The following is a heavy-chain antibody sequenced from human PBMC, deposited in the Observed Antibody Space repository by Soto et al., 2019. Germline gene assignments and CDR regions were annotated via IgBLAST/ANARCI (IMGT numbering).Heavy chain of an antibody. D-gene: IGHD1-1*01. J-gene: IGHJ6*02. V-gene: IGHV1-3*01. CDR2: LNGGTGQT. Sequence: GASVKVSCKASGYTFSTYAIHWVRQAPGQSLEWMGWLNGGTGQTRYSQRFQDRVTITRDTSASTAYMEVSSLRPEDTAVYYCARGKGMEENYYCYGMDIWGQGTTVTVSS. CDR1: GYTFSTYA. CDR3: ARGKGMEENYYCYGMDI.